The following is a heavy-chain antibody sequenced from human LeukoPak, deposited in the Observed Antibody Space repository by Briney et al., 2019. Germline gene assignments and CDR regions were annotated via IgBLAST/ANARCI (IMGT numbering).Heavy chain of an antibody. CDR2: ISGGGGST. CDR3: AKVAQEALGSLDY. Sequence: GGPLRLSCAASGFTFSSYAMTWVRQAPGKGLEWVSAISGGGGSTYYVDSVKGRFTISRDNSKNTLYLQMNSLRAEDTAVYYCAKVAQEALGSLDYWGQGTLVTVSS. D-gene: IGHD1-26*01. V-gene: IGHV3-23*01. CDR1: GFTFSSYA. J-gene: IGHJ4*02.